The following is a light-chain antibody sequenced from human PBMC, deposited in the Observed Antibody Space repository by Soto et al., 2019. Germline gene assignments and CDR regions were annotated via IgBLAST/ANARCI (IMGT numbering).Light chain of an antibody. CDR3: AAWDDSLNGRV. CDR1: NSNTGSNT. Sequence: QSVLTQPPSASATPGQRVTISCSGSNSNTGSNTVNWYQQLPGTAPTLLIYYDNRRPSGVPDRISGSKSGTSASLAISGLQSDDEADYYCAAWDDSLNGRVFGTGTKVTVL. CDR2: YDN. J-gene: IGLJ1*01. V-gene: IGLV1-44*01.